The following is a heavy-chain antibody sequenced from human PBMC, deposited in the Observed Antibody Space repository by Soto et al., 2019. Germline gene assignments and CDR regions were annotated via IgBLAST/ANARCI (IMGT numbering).Heavy chain of an antibody. V-gene: IGHV4-4*02. Sequence: PSETLSRTCAVSGASISSENRWTWVRQPPGEGLEWIGEISQSGTTKYNPSLASRVTISVDKSKNQFPLRLTSMTAADTAVSYCAKTVPAALRLYYFFGLDVWGQGTTVAASS. CDR1: GASISSENR. J-gene: IGHJ6*02. CDR2: ISQSGTT. D-gene: IGHD2-15*01. CDR3: AKTVPAALRLYYFFGLDV.